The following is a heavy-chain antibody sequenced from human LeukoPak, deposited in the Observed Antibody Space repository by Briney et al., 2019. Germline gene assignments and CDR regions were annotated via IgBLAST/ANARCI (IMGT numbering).Heavy chain of an antibody. CDR2: IYSGGST. V-gene: IGHV3-53*01. Sequence: GGSLRLSCAASGFTVSSNYMSWVRQAPGKGLEWVSVIYSGGSTYYADSVKGRFTISRDNSKNTLYLQMNSLRAEDTAVYYCTTDPIYSYGRGEDYWGQGTLVTVSS. CDR3: TTDPIYSYGRGEDY. D-gene: IGHD5-18*01. CDR1: GFTVSSNY. J-gene: IGHJ4*02.